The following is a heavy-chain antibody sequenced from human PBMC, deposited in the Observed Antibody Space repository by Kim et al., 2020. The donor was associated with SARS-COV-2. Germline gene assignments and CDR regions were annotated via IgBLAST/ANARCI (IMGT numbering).Heavy chain of an antibody. CDR3: ARGVAAPPVLTFYYYYYYGMDV. J-gene: IGHJ6*02. V-gene: IGHV1-8*01. CDR2: MNPNSGNT. CDR1: GYTFTSYD. Sequence: ASVKVSCKASGYTFTSYDINWVRQATGQGLEWMGWMNPNSGNTGYAQKFQGRVTMTRNTSISTAYMELSSLRSEDTAVYYCARGVAAPPVLTFYYYYYYGMDVWGQGTTVTVSS. D-gene: IGHD2-15*01.